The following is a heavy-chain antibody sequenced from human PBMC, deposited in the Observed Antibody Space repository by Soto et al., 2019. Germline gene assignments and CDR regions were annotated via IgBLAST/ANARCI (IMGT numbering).Heavy chain of an antibody. J-gene: IGHJ3*02. Sequence: SETLSLTCTVSDGSISSYYWSWIRQPPGKGLEWIGYIYYSGSTNYNPSLKSRVTISVDTSKNQFSLKLSSVTAADTAVYYCARDGTMVRGVKAGFAFDIWGQGTMVTVSS. CDR3: ARDGTMVRGVKAGFAFDI. V-gene: IGHV4-59*01. CDR2: IYYSGST. CDR1: DGSISSYY. D-gene: IGHD3-10*01.